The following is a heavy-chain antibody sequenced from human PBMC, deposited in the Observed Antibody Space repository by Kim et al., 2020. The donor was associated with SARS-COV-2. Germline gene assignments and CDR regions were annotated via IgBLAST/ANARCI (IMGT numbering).Heavy chain of an antibody. V-gene: IGHV4-59*01. CDR1: GGSISSYY. CDR2: IYYSGST. J-gene: IGHJ5*02. Sequence: SETLSLTCTVSGGSISSYYWSWIRQPPGKGLEWIGYIYYSGSTNYNPSLKSRVTISVDTSKNQFSLKLSSVTAADTAVYYCARDVRLLWFGELLEWFDPWGQGTLVTVSS. D-gene: IGHD3-10*01. CDR3: ARDVRLLWFGELLEWFDP.